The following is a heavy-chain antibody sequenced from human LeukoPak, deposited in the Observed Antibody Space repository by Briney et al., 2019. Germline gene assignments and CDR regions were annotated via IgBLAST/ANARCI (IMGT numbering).Heavy chain of an antibody. CDR3: ARDLRYYDSSGHEGYFDY. V-gene: IGHV3-21*01. CDR1: GFTFSSYS. CDR2: ISSSSSYI. Sequence: GGSLRLSCAASGFTFSSYSMNWVRQTPGKGLEWVSSISSSSSYIYYADSVKGRFTISRDNAKNSLYLQMNSLRAEDTAVYYCARDLRYYDSSGHEGYFDYWGQGTLVTVSS. J-gene: IGHJ4*02. D-gene: IGHD3-22*01.